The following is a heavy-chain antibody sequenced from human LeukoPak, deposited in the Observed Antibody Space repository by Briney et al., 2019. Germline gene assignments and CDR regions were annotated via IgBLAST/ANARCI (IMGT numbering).Heavy chain of an antibody. J-gene: IGHJ4*02. V-gene: IGHV1-8*01. CDR3: ASMGDSSYGPHRPDY. CDR2: MNPNSGNT. CDR1: GYTFTSYD. D-gene: IGHD5-18*01. Sequence: ASVKVSCKASGYTFTSYDINWVRQATGQGLEWMGWMNPNSGNTGYAQKFQGRVTMTRNTSISTAYMELSSLRSEDTAVYYCASMGDSSYGPHRPDYWGQGTLVTVSS.